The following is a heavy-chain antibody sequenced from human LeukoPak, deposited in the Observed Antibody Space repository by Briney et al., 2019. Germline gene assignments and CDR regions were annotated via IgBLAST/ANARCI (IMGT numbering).Heavy chain of an antibody. J-gene: IGHJ4*02. Sequence: SETLSLTCTVSGGSITSAGYSWDWIRQPAGTGLEWIGRIYSSGSTNSNPSLKSRVTISVDTSKNQFSLKLSSVTAADTAVYYCARGYCTSTCCSENRYYFDSWGQGILVTVSS. CDR1: GGSITSAGYS. V-gene: IGHV4-61*02. CDR2: IYSSGST. D-gene: IGHD2-2*01. CDR3: ARGYCTSTCCSENRYYFDS.